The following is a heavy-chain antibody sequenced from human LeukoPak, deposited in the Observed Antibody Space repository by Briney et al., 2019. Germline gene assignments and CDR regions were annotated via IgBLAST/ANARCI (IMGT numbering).Heavy chain of an antibody. CDR1: GVTFTGNY. V-gene: IGHV3-66*01. J-gene: IGHJ4*02. CDR3: TYGDYPLTY. CDR2: LYADGKT. D-gene: IGHD4-17*01. Sequence: GGSLRLSCAASGVTFTGNYWHWVRQSPGRGLEWISILYADGKTLYADSVKGRFTFSRDTSKNTLYLQMKTLRAEDTAVYYCTYGDYPLTYWGQGTLVAVSS.